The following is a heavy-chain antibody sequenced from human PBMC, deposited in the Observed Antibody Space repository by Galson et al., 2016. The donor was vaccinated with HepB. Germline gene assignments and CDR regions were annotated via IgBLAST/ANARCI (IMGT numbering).Heavy chain of an antibody. CDR1: GFTFRNYD. CDR3: AREADGGDAFDI. J-gene: IGHJ3*02. CDR2: IDPAADT. Sequence: SLRLSCAASGFTFRNYDMHWVRQIIGKGLEWVSGIDPAADTYYAGSVKGRFIISRDNAKNSLYLQMNSLRAGDTAVYYCAREADGGDAFDIWGQGTMVTVSS. V-gene: IGHV3-13*01. D-gene: IGHD3-10*01.